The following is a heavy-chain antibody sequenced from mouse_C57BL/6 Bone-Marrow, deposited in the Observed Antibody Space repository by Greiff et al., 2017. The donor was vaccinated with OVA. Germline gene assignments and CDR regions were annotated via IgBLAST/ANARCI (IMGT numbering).Heavy chain of an antibody. D-gene: IGHD2-4*01. Sequence: EVMLVESGGGLVQPGGSLKLSCAASGFTFSDYYMYWVRQTPEKRLEWVAYISNGGGSTYYPDTVKGRFTISRDNAKNTLYLQMSRLKSEDTSMYYCARRYYDYGGGSWFAYWGQGTLVTVSA. V-gene: IGHV5-12*01. J-gene: IGHJ3*01. CDR3: ARRYYDYGGGSWFAY. CDR2: ISNGGGST. CDR1: GFTFSDYY.